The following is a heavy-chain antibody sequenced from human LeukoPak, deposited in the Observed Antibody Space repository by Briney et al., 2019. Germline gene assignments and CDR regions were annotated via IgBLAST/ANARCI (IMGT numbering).Heavy chain of an antibody. D-gene: IGHD3-10*01. CDR1: GNTFTGYY. J-gene: IGHJ6*03. CDR2: ISPTSGGT. Sequence: GASVKVSCKASGNTFTGYYMHWVRQAPGQRLEWMGWISPTSGGTNYAQKFQGRVTMTRDTSISTAYMELSRLRSDDTAVYYCAREAYASGSFRTDYYYMDVWGKGTTVTVSS. CDR3: AREAYASGSFRTDYYYMDV. V-gene: IGHV1-2*02.